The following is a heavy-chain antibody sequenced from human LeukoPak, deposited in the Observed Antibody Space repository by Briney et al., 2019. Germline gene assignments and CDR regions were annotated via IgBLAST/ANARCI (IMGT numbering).Heavy chain of an antibody. D-gene: IGHD3-10*01. CDR3: TRDSGVFGIRMAFDI. Sequence: PGGSLRLSCTASGFTFGDYAMSWFRQAPGKGLEWVGFIRSKAYGGTTEYAASVKGRFTISRDDSKSIAYLQMNSLKTEDTAVYYCTRDSGVFGIRMAFDIWGQGTMVTVSS. CDR2: IRSKAYGGTT. V-gene: IGHV3-49*03. J-gene: IGHJ3*02. CDR1: GFTFGDYA.